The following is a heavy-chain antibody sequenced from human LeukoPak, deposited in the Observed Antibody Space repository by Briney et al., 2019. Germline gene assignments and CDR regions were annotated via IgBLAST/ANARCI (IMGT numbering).Heavy chain of an antibody. CDR1: GFTFSNYA. D-gene: IGHD2-15*01. V-gene: IGHV3-23*01. CDR3: AKTRGYCSGGSCYCDY. Sequence: GGSLRLSCAASGFTFSNYAMSWVRQAPGKGLEWVSAISSSGDSTYYADSVRGRFTISRDNSKNTLYLQMNSLRAEDTAVYYCAKTRGYCSGGSCYCDYWGQGTLVTVSS. J-gene: IGHJ4*02. CDR2: ISSSGDST.